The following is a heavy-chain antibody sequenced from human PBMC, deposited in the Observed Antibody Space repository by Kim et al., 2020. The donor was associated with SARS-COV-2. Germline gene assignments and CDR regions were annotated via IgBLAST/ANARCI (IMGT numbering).Heavy chain of an antibody. J-gene: IGHJ4*02. CDR2: IYHSGST. Sequence: SETLSLTCTVSGYSISSGYYWGWIRQPPGKGLEWIGSIYHSGSTYYNPSLKSRVTISVDTSKNQFSLKLSSVTAADTAVYYCARDPGYSSGWYNYWGQGT. CDR3: ARDPGYSSGWYNY. D-gene: IGHD6-19*01. V-gene: IGHV4-38-2*02. CDR1: GYSISSGYY.